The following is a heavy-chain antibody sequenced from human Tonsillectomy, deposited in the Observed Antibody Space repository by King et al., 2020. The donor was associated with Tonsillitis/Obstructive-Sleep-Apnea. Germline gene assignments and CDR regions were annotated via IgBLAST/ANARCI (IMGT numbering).Heavy chain of an antibody. CDR3: ARGGFDYYDSSGYPYNWFDP. CDR1: GGTFSSYA. D-gene: IGHD3-22*01. Sequence: HVQLVESGAEVKKPGSSVKVSCKASGGTFSSYAISWVRQAPGQGLEWMGRIIPILGIANYAQKFQGRVTITADKSTSTAYMELSSLRSEDTAVYYCARGGFDYYDSSGYPYNWFDPWGQGTLVTVSS. CDR2: IIPILGIA. J-gene: IGHJ5*02. V-gene: IGHV1-69*09.